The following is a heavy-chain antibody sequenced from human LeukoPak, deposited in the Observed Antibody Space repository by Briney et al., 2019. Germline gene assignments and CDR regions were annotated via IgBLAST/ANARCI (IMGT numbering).Heavy chain of an antibody. D-gene: IGHD3-10*01. CDR1: GGSTSSYY. J-gene: IGHJ5*02. CDR3: ARHDITMRFDP. Sequence: SETLSLTCTVSGGSTSSYYWSWIRQPPGKGLEWIGYIYYSGSTNYNPSLKSRVTISVDTSKNQFSLKLSSVTAADTAVYYCARHDITMRFDPWGQGTLVTVSS. CDR2: IYYSGST. V-gene: IGHV4-59*08.